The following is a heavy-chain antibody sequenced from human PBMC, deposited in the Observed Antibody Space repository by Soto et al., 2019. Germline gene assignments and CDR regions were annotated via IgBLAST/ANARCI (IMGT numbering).Heavy chain of an antibody. Sequence: QVQLVQSGAEVKKPGSSVTVSCKASGGTFGNSAISWVRQAPGQGLEWMGGIIPIFSTPDYAQKFQGRVTITADESTSTAYMELTSLRSEDTAVYYCARDKDRRQLGGNYYYAIDVWGQGTTVTVSS. J-gene: IGHJ6*02. D-gene: IGHD3-3*02. CDR3: ARDKDRRQLGGNYYYAIDV. CDR1: GGTFGNSA. V-gene: IGHV1-69*12. CDR2: IIPIFSTP.